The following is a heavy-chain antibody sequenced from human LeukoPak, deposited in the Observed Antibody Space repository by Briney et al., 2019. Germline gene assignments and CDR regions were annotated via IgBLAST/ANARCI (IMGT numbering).Heavy chain of an antibody. Sequence: VASVKVSCKASGYTFTGYYMHWVRQAPGQGLEWMGWINPNSGGTNYAQKVQGRVTMTRDTSISTAYMELSRLRSDDTAVYYCASRSSCLDYWGQGTLVTVSS. D-gene: IGHD2-15*01. J-gene: IGHJ4*02. CDR2: INPNSGGT. CDR1: GYTFTGYY. V-gene: IGHV1-2*02. CDR3: ASRSSCLDY.